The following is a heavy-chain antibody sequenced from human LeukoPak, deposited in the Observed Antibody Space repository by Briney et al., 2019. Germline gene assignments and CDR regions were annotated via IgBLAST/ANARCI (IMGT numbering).Heavy chain of an antibody. CDR2: IYSGGTT. V-gene: IGHV3-66*01. Sequence: PGGSLRLSCAASGFTFSSYAMSWVRQAPGKGLEWVSVIYSGGTTYYADSVKGRFTISRDNSKNTLYLQMNILRAEDMAVYYCARDRPTVTTWDYYYGMDVWGQGTTVTVSS. CDR1: GFTFSSYA. J-gene: IGHJ6*02. D-gene: IGHD4-17*01. CDR3: ARDRPTVTTWDYYYGMDV.